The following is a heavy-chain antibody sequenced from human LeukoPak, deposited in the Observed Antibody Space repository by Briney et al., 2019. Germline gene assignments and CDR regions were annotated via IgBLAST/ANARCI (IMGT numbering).Heavy chain of an antibody. CDR3: ARDLWVNNNWFDP. V-gene: IGHV3-30-3*01. D-gene: IGHD2/OR15-2a*01. CDR2: ISYDGSNK. Sequence: GGSLRLSCAASGFTFSSYDMSWVRQAPGKGLEWVAVISYDGSNKYYADSVKGRFTISRDNSKNTLYLQMNSLRAEDSAVYYCARDLWVNNNWFDPWGQGTLVTVSS. CDR1: GFTFSSYD. J-gene: IGHJ5*02.